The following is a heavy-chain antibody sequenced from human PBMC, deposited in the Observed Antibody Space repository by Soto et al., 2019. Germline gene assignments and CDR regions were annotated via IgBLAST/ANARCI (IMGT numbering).Heavy chain of an antibody. CDR2: ISISSSDR. Sequence: GGSLRLSCAASGFTLRTYTMNWVRQAPGKGLEWVSSISISSSDRYYADSVRGRFTISRDNVKTALYLQMNSLRADDTAVYFCVRGMNPLFGGQGTLVTVSS. CDR3: VRGMNPLF. CDR1: GFTLRTYT. V-gene: IGHV3-21*06. J-gene: IGHJ4*01.